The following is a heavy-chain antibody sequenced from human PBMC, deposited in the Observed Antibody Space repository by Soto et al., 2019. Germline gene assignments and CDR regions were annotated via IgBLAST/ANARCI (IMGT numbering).Heavy chain of an antibody. CDR1: GGSINSRGYY. D-gene: IGHD3-9*01. J-gene: IGHJ5*02. V-gene: IGHV4-31*03. Sequence: QVQLQESGPGLVRPSQTLSLTCTVSGGSINSRGYYWTWIRQHPGKGLELIGNIYYSGSIHFNPSLKSRRPMLVATSENQCTLKLTSVTAADTAVYYCARQSESTGYLYGGFDPWGQGTLVTVSS. CDR2: IYYSGSI. CDR3: ARQSESTGYLYGGFDP.